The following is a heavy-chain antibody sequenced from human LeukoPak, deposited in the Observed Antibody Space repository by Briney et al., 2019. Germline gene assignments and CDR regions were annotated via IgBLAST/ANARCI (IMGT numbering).Heavy chain of an antibody. Sequence: PSETLSLTCTVSGGSISSSSYYWGWIRQPPGKGLEWIGYIYYTGSTNYNPSLNSRVTISVDTSKNQFSLKLSSVTAADTAVYYCARYVRQLVGNWFDPWGQGTLVTVSS. CDR3: ARYVRQLVGNWFDP. CDR1: GGSISSSSYY. CDR2: IYYTGST. V-gene: IGHV4-61*05. D-gene: IGHD6-6*01. J-gene: IGHJ5*02.